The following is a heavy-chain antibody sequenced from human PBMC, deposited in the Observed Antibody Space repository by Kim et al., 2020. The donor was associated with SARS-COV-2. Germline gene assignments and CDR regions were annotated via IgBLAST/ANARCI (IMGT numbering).Heavy chain of an antibody. CDR3: ARGSPHYYDAVEI. Sequence: YPGSGKGRFTISRENAKNSLYLQITSLRAGDTAVYYCARGSPHYYDAVEIWGQGTMVTVSS. D-gene: IGHD3-10*01. J-gene: IGHJ3*02. V-gene: IGHV3-13*01.